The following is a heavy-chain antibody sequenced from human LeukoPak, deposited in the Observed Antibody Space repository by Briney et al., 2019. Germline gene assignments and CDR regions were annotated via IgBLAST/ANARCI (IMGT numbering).Heavy chain of an antibody. CDR2: INPNSGGT. D-gene: IGHD6-13*01. V-gene: IGHV1-2*07. Sequence: ASVKVSCKASGYIFTGYYMHWVRQAPGQGLEWMGWINPNSGGTNYAHKFQGRVTMTRDTSISTAYMEPSRLRSDDTAVYYCARDRPPQLVRPFDYWGQGTLVTVSS. CDR3: ARDRPPQLVRPFDY. CDR1: GYIFTGYY. J-gene: IGHJ4*02.